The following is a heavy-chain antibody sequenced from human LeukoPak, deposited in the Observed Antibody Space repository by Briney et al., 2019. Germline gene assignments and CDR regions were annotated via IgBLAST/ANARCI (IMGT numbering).Heavy chain of an antibody. J-gene: IGHJ4*02. CDR2: IIPIFGTA. CDR1: GGGFSCSA. V-gene: IGHV1-69*05. D-gene: IGHD4-17*01. Sequence: CKACGGGFSCSARSWARQANGQGLEWMGGIIPIFGTANYAQKFQGRVTITTDESTSTAYMELSSLRSEDTAVYYCARGCLTMTTVTTGAANYFDYWGQGTLVTVSS. CDR3: ARGCLTMTTVTTGAANYFDY.